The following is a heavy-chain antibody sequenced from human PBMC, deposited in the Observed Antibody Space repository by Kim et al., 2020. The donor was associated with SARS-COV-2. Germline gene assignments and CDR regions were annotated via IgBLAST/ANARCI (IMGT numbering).Heavy chain of an antibody. D-gene: IGHD4-17*01. Sequence: SPSLKSRVTILVDTSKNQFSLKLSSVTAADTALYYCARASTTVTSWFDPWGQGTLVTVTS. V-gene: IGHV4-31*02. CDR3: ARASTTVTSWFDP. J-gene: IGHJ5*02.